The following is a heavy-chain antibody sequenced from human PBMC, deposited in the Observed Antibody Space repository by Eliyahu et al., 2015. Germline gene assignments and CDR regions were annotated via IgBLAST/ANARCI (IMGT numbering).Heavy chain of an antibody. D-gene: IGHD4-23*01. CDR3: AGMTTVEYYFDY. CDR1: GGTFSSYT. CDR2: IIPILGIA. Sequence: QVQLVQSGAEVKKPGSSVKVSCKASGGTFSSYTXSWVRQAPGQGLEWMGRIIPILGIANYAQKFQGRVTITADKSTSTAYMELSSLRSEDTAVYYCAGMTTVEYYFDYWGQGTLVTVSS. J-gene: IGHJ4*02. V-gene: IGHV1-69*02.